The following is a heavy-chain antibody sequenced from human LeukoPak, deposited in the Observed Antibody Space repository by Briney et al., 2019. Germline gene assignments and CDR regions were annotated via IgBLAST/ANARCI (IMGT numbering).Heavy chain of an antibody. J-gene: IGHJ6*02. CDR1: GFTFDDYA. Sequence: PGGSLRLSCAASGFTFDDYAMHWVRQAPGKGLEWVSGISWNSGSIGYADSVKGRFTISRDNAKNSLYLQMNSLRAEDTAVYYCARDKAVGAVVYYYYGMDVWGQGTTVTVSS. D-gene: IGHD6-19*01. CDR3: ARDKAVGAVVYYYYGMDV. V-gene: IGHV3-9*01. CDR2: ISWNSGSI.